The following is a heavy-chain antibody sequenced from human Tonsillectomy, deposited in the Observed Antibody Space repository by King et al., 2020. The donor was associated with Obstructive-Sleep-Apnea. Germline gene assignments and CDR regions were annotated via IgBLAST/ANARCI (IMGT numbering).Heavy chain of an antibody. CDR2: ISSRSSTI. CDR1: GFTFSSYS. V-gene: IGHV3-48*04. D-gene: IGHD3-22*01. Sequence: VQLVESGGGLVQPGGSLRLSCAASGFTFSSYSMNWVRQAPGKGLEWVSYISSRSSTIYYGDSVKGRFTISRDNAKNSLYLQMNSLRAEETAVYYCARDRRAYYDSNTNFRHWGQGTLVTVSS. CDR3: ARDRRAYYDSNTNFRH. J-gene: IGHJ1*01.